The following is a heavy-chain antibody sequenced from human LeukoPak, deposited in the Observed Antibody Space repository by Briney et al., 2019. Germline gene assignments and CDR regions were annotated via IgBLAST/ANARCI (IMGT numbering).Heavy chain of an antibody. CDR1: GGSISSYY. CDR2: IYYSGST. D-gene: IGHD3-3*01. J-gene: IGHJ4*02. CDR3: ARIHTKYYDFWTTRYYFDY. V-gene: IGHV4-59*01. Sequence: SETLSLTCTFSGGSISSYYWSWIRQPPGKGLEWIGYIYYSGSTNYNPSLKSRVTISVDTSKNQFSLKLSSVTAADTAVYYCARIHTKYYDFWTTRYYFDYWGQGTLVTVSS.